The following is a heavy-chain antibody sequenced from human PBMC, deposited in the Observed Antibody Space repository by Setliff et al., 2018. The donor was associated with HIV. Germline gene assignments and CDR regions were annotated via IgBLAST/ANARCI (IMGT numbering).Heavy chain of an antibody. CDR1: GFTFTNYA. CDR2: INVDSGNT. J-gene: IGHJ4*02. CDR3: SRHLGYCSTTNSC. D-gene: IGHD2-2*03. Sequence: ASVKVSCKASGFTFTNYAIHWVRQAPGQRLEWMGWINVDSGNTKYLQDLQGRVTITKDRSASTAYMEVSNLRSEDTAVYYCSRHLGYCSTTNSCWGQGTPVTVSS. V-gene: IGHV1-3*03.